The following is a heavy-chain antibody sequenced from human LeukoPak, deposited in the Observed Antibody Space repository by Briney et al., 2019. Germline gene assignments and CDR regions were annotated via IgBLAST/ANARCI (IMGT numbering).Heavy chain of an antibody. Sequence: ASVKVSCKASGYTFTRYDINWVPQATGQGLKWMGWMNPNSGNTGYAQKFQGRVTMTRNNSLSTAYMELSRLRSEDTAVYYCARGRDYGDPYFDYWGQGTLVTVSS. V-gene: IGHV1-8*01. D-gene: IGHD4/OR15-4a*01. CDR2: MNPNSGNT. CDR1: GYTFTRYD. J-gene: IGHJ4*02. CDR3: ARGRDYGDPYFDY.